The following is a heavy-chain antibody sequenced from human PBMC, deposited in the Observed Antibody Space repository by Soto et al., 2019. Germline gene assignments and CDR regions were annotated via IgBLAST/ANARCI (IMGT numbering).Heavy chain of an antibody. CDR1: GGSISSGGYS. V-gene: IGHV4-30-2*01. D-gene: IGHD3-10*01. J-gene: IGHJ6*02. CDR2: IYHSGST. Sequence: PSETLSLTCAVSGGSISSGGYSWSWIRQPPGKGLEWIGYIYHSGSTYYNPSLKSRVTISVDRSKNQFSLKLSSVTAADTAVYYCARVKGGYYGSGSLYYYYGMDVWGQGTTVTVSS. CDR3: ARVKGGYYGSGSLYYYYGMDV.